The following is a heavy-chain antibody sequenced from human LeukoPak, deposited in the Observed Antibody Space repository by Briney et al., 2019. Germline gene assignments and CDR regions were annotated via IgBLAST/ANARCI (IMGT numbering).Heavy chain of an antibody. CDR2: ISSDSGTI. CDR1: GFTFSAYH. J-gene: IGHJ4*02. D-gene: IGHD4-17*01. CDR3: ARRHGDYVGSFEY. V-gene: IGHV3-48*02. Sequence: GGSLRLSCASSGFTFSAYHMNWVRQAPGKGLEWISFISSDSGTIYYADSVKGRFTISRNNAANSLSLQMNDLRDEDTAVCYCARRHGDYVGSFEYWGQGTLVIVSS.